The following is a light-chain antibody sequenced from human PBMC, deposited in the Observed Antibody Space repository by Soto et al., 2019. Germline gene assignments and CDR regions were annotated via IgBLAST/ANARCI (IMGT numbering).Light chain of an antibody. V-gene: IGLV2-14*03. CDR3: TAYTSSSIVI. Sequence: QSALTQPASVSGSPGQSITISCTGTSSDLDDFQYVSWYQQHPGKAPKLTIYGVSNRPSGVSNRFSGSKSGNTASLTISGLQTDDEADYYWTAYTSSSIVIFGGGTKVTVL. CDR1: SSDLDDFQY. J-gene: IGLJ2*01. CDR2: GVS.